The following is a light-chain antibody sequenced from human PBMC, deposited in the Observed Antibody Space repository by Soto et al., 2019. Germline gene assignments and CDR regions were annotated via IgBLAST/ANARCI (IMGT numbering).Light chain of an antibody. V-gene: IGKV3-11*01. J-gene: IGKJ5*01. Sequence: VVLTQSPAPLSLSPGESATLSCRASDSIKIYLAWYQQKPGQAPRLLIYDASNRATGIPARFSGSGSGTDFTLTISSLEPEDVASYYCQQRYNWPPLTFGQGTRLEMK. CDR1: DSIKIY. CDR2: DAS. CDR3: QQRYNWPPLT.